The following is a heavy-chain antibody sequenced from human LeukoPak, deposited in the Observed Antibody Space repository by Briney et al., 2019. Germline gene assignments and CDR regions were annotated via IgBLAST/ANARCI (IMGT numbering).Heavy chain of an antibody. CDR3: ARASLDGYNQRYYFDY. J-gene: IGHJ4*02. D-gene: IGHD5-24*01. CDR2: IIPIFGTA. Sequence: SVKVSCKASGGTFSSYAISWVRQAPGQGLEWMGGIIPIFGTANYAQKFQGRVTITADESTSTAYMELSSLRSEDTAVYYCARASLDGYNQRYYFDYWGQGTLVTVSS. CDR1: GGTFSSYA. V-gene: IGHV1-69*01.